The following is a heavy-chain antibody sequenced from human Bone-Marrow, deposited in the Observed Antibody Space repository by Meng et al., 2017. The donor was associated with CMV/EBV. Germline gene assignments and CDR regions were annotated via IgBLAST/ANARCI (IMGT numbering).Heavy chain of an antibody. CDR1: GFTFGDYA. J-gene: IGHJ6*01. CDR2: IRSKAYGGTT. D-gene: IGHD2-2*01. V-gene: IGHV3-49*04. CDR3: AKDLGLPSLPAARRGYYYGMDV. Sequence: GESLKISCTASGFTFGDYAMSWVRQAPGKGLEWVGFIRSKAYGGTTEYAASVKGRFTISRDDSKSIAYLQMNSLKTEDTAVYYCAKDLGLPSLPAARRGYYYGMDVWGQGTTVAVSS.